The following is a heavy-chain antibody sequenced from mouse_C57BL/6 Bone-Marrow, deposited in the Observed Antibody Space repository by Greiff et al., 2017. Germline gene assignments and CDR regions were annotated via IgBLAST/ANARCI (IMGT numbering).Heavy chain of an antibody. J-gene: IGHJ4*01. V-gene: IGHV7-3*03. D-gene: IGHD1-3*01. CDR3: AKKDNDAMDY. CDR1: GFTFTDYY. CDR2: ISNKANGYTT. Sequence: EVQVVESGGGFVQPGGSLSLSCAASGFTFTDYYMRWVRQPPGKALEWLGFISNKANGYTTEYSVTVKGRFTISRDNSQSILYLQMNALRAENSATYYCAKKDNDAMDYWGQGTTVTVSS.